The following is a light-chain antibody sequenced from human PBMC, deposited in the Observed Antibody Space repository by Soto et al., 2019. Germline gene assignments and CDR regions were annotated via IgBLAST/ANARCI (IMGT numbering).Light chain of an antibody. V-gene: IGKV3-20*01. CDR2: GAS. CDR3: QQYNSSPRT. J-gene: IGKJ1*01. CDR1: QSVRNNY. Sequence: EIVLKQSPDTPSLSPVERAALSGMASQSVRNNYLAWYPQKPVQAPRLLISGASSRAAGIPDRFSGSASETDFTLTISRLEPEDFAVYYCQQYNSSPRTCGQGTKVDI.